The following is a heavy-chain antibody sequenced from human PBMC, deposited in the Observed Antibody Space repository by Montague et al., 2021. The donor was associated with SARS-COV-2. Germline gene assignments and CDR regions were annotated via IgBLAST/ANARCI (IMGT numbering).Heavy chain of an antibody. D-gene: IGHD3-9*01. CDR2: ISYDGSNK. J-gene: IGHJ6*02. CDR3: ARDILDYGMDV. Sequence: SLRLSCAASGFTFSSYAMHWVRQAPGEGLEWVAVISYDGSNKYYADSVKGRFTISRDNSKNTLYLQMNSLRAEDTAVYYCARDILDYGMDVWAKGPRSPSP. CDR1: GFTFSSYA. V-gene: IGHV3-30-3*01.